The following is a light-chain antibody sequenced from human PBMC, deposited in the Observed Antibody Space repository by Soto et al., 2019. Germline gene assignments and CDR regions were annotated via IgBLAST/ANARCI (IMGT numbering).Light chain of an antibody. J-gene: IGKJ1*01. V-gene: IGKV3-20*01. CDR1: QSTNRYY. Sequence: EIVLTQSPGTLSLSPGERATLSCRASQSTNRYYFAWYQQKPGQAPRLLIYGASSRVTGIPDRFSGTGSGTDFTLIISRLEPEDVAVYSCQHYGGSPPWPFGQGTNVEIK. CDR3: QHYGGSPPWP. CDR2: GAS.